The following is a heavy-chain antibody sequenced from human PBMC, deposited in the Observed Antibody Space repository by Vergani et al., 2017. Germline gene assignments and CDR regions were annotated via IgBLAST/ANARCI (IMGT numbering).Heavy chain of an antibody. CDR1: GGSISSSSYY. D-gene: IGHD1-26*01. CDR3: ARDSGSSFDY. CDR2: IYYSGST. Sequence: QLQLQESGPGLVKPSETLSLTCTVSGGSISSSSYYWGWVRQPPGKGLEWIGSIYYSGSTYYNPSLKSRVTISVDTSKNQFSLKLSSVTAADTAVYYCARDSGSSFDYWGQGTLVTVSS. V-gene: IGHV4-39*07. J-gene: IGHJ4*02.